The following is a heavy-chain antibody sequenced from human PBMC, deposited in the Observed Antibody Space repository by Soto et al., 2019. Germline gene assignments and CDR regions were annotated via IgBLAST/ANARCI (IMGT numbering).Heavy chain of an antibody. CDR1: GGSVNGHY. CDR3: ATRITLFGLLIPQFDP. CDR2: INHTGGT. J-gene: IGHJ5*02. Sequence: PAETLSLTYAVYGGSVNGHYWNWIRQPPGKGLESIGEINHTGGTHYNPSLKSRVTMSVDTSKNQFSLRLSSVTAADTAIYYCATRITLFGLLIPQFDPRGQGTQVTV. D-gene: IGHD3-3*01. V-gene: IGHV4-34*01.